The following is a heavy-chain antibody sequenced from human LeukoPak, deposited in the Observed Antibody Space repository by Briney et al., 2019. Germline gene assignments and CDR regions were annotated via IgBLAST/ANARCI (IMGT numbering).Heavy chain of an antibody. V-gene: IGHV4-59*05. D-gene: IGHD1-26*01. Sequence: SETLSLTCTVSGGSISSYYWSWIRQPPGKGLEWIGSIYYSGGTYYNPSLKSRVTISVDTSKNQFSLKLSSVTAADTAVYYCARHWDRIRSEFDYWGQGTLVIVSS. J-gene: IGHJ4*02. CDR3: ARHWDRIRSEFDY. CDR2: IYYSGGT. CDR1: GGSISSYY.